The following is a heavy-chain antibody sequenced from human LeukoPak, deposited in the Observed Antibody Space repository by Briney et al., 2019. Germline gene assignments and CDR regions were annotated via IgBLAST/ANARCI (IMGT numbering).Heavy chain of an antibody. V-gene: IGHV3-48*01. D-gene: IGHD6-19*01. Sequence: PGTSLRLSCAVSGFTIRIYGMNWVRQAPGKGLEWVSYISSSSSTIYYADSVKGRFTISRDNAKNSLYLQMNSLRAEDTAVYYCARDSSVVYWGQGTLVTVSS. CDR3: ARDSSVVY. J-gene: IGHJ4*02. CDR2: ISSSSSTI. CDR1: GFTIRIYG.